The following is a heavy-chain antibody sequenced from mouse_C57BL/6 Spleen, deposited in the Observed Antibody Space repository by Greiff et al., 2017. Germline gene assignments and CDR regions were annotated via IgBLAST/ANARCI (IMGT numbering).Heavy chain of an antibody. Sequence: QVQLQQPGAELVMPGASVKLSCKASGYTFTSYWMHWVKQRPGQGLEWIGEIDPSDSYTNYNQKFKGKATLTVDKSSSTAYMQLSSLTSEDSAVYFCSRGYYGNSYGWFAYWGQGTLVTVSA. D-gene: IGHD1-1*01. J-gene: IGHJ3*01. CDR1: GYTFTSYW. CDR3: SRGYYGNSYGWFAY. V-gene: IGHV1-69*01. CDR2: IDPSDSYT.